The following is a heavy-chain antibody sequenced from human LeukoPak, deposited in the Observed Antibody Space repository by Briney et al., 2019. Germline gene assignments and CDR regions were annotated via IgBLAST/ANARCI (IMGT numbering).Heavy chain of an antibody. Sequence: QAGGSLRLSCAASGFTFTSYAMHWVRQAPGKGLEWVTSLSYDGSDKFYADSVKGRFTISRDNSKSTLYLQVNSLRVGDTAVYYCARDSYRCSGGSCYGGFFDFWGQGTLVTVSS. CDR2: LSYDGSDK. V-gene: IGHV3-30*04. CDR3: ARDSYRCSGGSCYGGFFDF. D-gene: IGHD2-15*01. J-gene: IGHJ4*02. CDR1: GFTFTSYA.